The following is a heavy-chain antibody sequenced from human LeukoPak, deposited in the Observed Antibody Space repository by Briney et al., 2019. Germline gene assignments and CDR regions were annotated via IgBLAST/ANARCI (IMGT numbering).Heavy chain of an antibody. Sequence: SETLSLTCTVSGVSIRSYHWTWIRQPPGKGLEWIGYIYYSGSTNYNPSLKSRVTISVDTSKNQFSLKLSSVTAADTAVYYCARDSPDILTGYPQYYFDYWGQGTLVTVSS. CDR2: IYYSGST. D-gene: IGHD3-9*01. J-gene: IGHJ4*02. V-gene: IGHV4-59*01. CDR1: GVSIRSYH. CDR3: ARDSPDILTGYPQYYFDY.